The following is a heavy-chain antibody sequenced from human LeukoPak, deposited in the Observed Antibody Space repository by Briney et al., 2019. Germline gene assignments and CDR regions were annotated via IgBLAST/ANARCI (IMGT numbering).Heavy chain of an antibody. CDR2: ISSTGTTI. J-gene: IGHJ6*04. V-gene: IGHV3-48*03. CDR3: AELGITMIGGV. Sequence: GGSLRLSCAASGFTFSSYEMNWVRQAPGKGLEWVSYISSTGTTIYYADSVKGRFTISRDNAKNSLYLQMNSLSAEDTAVYYCAELGITMIGGVWGKGTTVTISS. CDR1: GFTFSSYE. D-gene: IGHD3-10*02.